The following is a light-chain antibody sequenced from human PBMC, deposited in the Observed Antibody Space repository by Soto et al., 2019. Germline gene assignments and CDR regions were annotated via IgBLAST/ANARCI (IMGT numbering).Light chain of an antibody. CDR2: DVS. CDR3: SSYTSSPTPAYV. CDR1: SSDVGGYNS. Sequence: QSALTQPASVSGSPGQSITISCTGTSSDVGGYNSVSWYQQHPGKAPKLMTYDVSNRPSGFSNRFSVSKSGNTASLTISGLQAEDVADYYCSSYTSSPTPAYVFGTGTKLTVL. V-gene: IGLV2-14*01. J-gene: IGLJ1*01.